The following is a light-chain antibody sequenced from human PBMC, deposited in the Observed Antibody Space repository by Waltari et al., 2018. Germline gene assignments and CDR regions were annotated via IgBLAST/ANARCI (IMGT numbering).Light chain of an antibody. Sequence: DIQMTQSPSSLSASVGDRVTITCRASQTISNHLNWYLHKPGQAPRLLIFGVSSLRGGVPSRFRGSGSETDFTLTISGLQPEDLATYYCQHSDGPSPFGQGTKLEIK. CDR1: QTISNH. J-gene: IGKJ2*01. CDR2: GVS. CDR3: QHSDGPSP. V-gene: IGKV1-39*01.